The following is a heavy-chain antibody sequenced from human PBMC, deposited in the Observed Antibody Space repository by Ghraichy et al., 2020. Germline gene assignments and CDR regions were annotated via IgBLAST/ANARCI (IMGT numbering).Heavy chain of an antibody. J-gene: IGHJ4*02. CDR2: INSDGSIT. V-gene: IGHV3-74*01. Sequence: GGSLRLSCAASGFTFSSYWMHWVRQAPGKGLMWVSRINSDGSITLYADSVKGRFTISRDNAKNTLYLQMNSLRGEDTAVYYCARRLAGVGTFDNWGQGTLVTVSS. CDR1: GFTFSSYW. CDR3: ARRLAGVGTFDN. D-gene: IGHD1-1*01.